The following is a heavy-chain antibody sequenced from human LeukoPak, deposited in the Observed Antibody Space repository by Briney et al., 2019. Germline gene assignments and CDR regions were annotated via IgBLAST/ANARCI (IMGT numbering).Heavy chain of an antibody. Sequence: ASVKVSCKAFGYTFTTYDINWVRQATGQGLEWMGWANPSSGVTRYAQKFQGRVTMTRNTSISTAYMELSSLRSEDTAVYYCAKNYDFLTGYASRGQGTLVTVSS. CDR1: GYTFTTYD. J-gene: IGHJ4*02. D-gene: IGHD3-9*01. CDR2: ANPSSGVT. CDR3: AKNYDFLTGYAS. V-gene: IGHV1-8*01.